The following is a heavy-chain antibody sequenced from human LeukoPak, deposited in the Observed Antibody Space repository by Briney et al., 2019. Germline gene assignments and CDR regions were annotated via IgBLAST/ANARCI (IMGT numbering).Heavy chain of an antibody. CDR3: ASSKWIGFDY. D-gene: IGHD5-12*01. Sequence: PGGSLRLYCAASGFTFSSYSMNWVRQAPGKGLEWFSSISSSSSYIYYADSVKGRFTISRDNAKSSLYLQMNSLSAEDTAVYYCASSKWIGFDYWGQGTLVTVSS. J-gene: IGHJ4*02. CDR1: GFTFSSYS. CDR2: ISSSSSYI. V-gene: IGHV3-21*01.